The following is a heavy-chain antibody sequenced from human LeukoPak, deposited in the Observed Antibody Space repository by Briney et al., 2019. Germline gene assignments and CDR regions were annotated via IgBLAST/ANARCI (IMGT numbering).Heavy chain of an antibody. Sequence: PSETLSLTCTVSGGSISSSSYYWGWIRQPPGKGLEWIGSIYYSGSTYYNPSLKSRVTISVDTSKNQFSLKLSSVTAADTAVYYCARDRVSGNYGDYGHDYWGQGTLVTVSS. D-gene: IGHD4-17*01. CDR1: GGSISSSSYY. CDR2: IYYSGST. J-gene: IGHJ4*02. V-gene: IGHV4-39*07. CDR3: ARDRVSGNYGDYGHDY.